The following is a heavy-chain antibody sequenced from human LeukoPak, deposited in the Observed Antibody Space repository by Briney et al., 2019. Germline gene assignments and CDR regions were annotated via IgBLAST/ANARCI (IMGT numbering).Heavy chain of an antibody. CDR1: GFTFSSYW. V-gene: IGHV3-74*01. Sequence: GGSLRLSCAASGFTFSSYWMHWVRQTPGKGLMWVARIKSDGSTIYADSVQGRFTISRDNSKNTLYLQMNSLRAEDTAVYYCARAGPSSSWHQFDYWGQGTLVTVSS. CDR3: ARAGPSSSWHQFDY. J-gene: IGHJ4*02. CDR2: IKSDGST. D-gene: IGHD6-13*01.